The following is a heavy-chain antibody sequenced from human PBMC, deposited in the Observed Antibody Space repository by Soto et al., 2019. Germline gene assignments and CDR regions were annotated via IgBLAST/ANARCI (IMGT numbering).Heavy chain of an antibody. CDR1: GGSISSGGYY. CDR2: IYYSGST. V-gene: IGHV4-31*03. J-gene: IGHJ4*02. CDR3: ARSARGYSYGYFDY. D-gene: IGHD5-18*01. Sequence: NPSETLSLTCTVSGGSISSGGYYWSWIRHHPGKGLEWIGYIYYSGSTYYNPSLKSRVTISVDTSKNQFSLKLSSVTAADTAVYYCARSARGYSYGYFDYWGQGTLVTVSS.